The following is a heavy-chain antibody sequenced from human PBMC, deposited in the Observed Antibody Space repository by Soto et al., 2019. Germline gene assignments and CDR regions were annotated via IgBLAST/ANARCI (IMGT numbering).Heavy chain of an antibody. CDR3: AKDRGVYGDYAFDY. V-gene: IGHV3-30*18. Sequence: QVQLVESGGGVVQPGMSLRLSCAASGFTFSSYGMHWVRQAPGKGLEWVAVISYDGSNKYYADSVKGRFTISRDNSKNTLYLPMNRLRAEDTAVYYCAKDRGVYGDYAFDYWVQGTMVTVSS. D-gene: IGHD4-17*01. CDR2: ISYDGSNK. CDR1: GFTFSSYG. J-gene: IGHJ4*02.